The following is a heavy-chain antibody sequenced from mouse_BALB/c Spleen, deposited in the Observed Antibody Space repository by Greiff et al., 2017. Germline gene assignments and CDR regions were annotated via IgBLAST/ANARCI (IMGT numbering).Heavy chain of an antibody. Sequence: VQLQQSGPGLVKPSQSLSLTCSVTGYSITSGYYWNWIRQFPGNKLEWMGYISYDGSNNYNPSLKNRISITRDTSKNQFFLKLNSVTTEDTATYYCARDRRILPFDYWGQGTTLTVSS. CDR3: ARDRRILPFDY. J-gene: IGHJ2*01. CDR1: GYSITSGYY. CDR2: ISYDGSN. V-gene: IGHV3-6*02.